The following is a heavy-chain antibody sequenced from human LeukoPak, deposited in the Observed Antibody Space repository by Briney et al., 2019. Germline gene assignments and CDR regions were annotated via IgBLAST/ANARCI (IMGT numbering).Heavy chain of an antibody. D-gene: IGHD6-25*01. CDR1: GFSFSTSS. Sequence: GGSLRLSCAASGFSFSTSSMNWVRQAPGKRLEYVANIKQDGTDKYYVGSVKGRFTISRDNAKNSLYLQMSSLRAEDTAAYYCARGRWGSGYYFDYWGQGTLVTVSS. CDR2: IKQDGTDK. CDR3: ARGRWGSGYYFDY. J-gene: IGHJ4*02. V-gene: IGHV3-7*01.